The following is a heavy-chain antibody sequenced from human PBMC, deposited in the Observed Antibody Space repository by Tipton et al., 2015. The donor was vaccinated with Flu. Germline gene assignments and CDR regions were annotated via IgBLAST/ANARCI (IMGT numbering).Heavy chain of an antibody. J-gene: IGHJ4*02. D-gene: IGHD2/OR15-2a*01. Sequence: TLSLTCAVPGYSISRGYYWGWIRQPPGKVLEWIGSIYHNGDIHFNPSLKSRVSISVDRSNNRFSLNLTSVTAADTAVYYCARAEIGDFDYWGQGTLVTVSS. CDR1: GYSISRGYY. V-gene: IGHV4-38-2*01. CDR2: IYHNGDI. CDR3: ARAEIGDFDY.